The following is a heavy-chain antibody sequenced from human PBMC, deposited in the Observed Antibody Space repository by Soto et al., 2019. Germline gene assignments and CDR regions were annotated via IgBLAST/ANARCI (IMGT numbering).Heavy chain of an antibody. Sequence: SETLSRTWTVSGGSISSYYWSWIRQPPGKGLEWIGYIYYSGSTNYNPSLKSRVTISVDTSKNQFSLKLSSVTAADTAVYYCARGGVWFGELLSKPYYYYGMDVWGQGTTVTVSS. V-gene: IGHV4-59*01. J-gene: IGHJ6*02. CDR3: ARGGVWFGELLSKPYYYYGMDV. D-gene: IGHD3-10*01. CDR2: IYYSGST. CDR1: GGSISSYY.